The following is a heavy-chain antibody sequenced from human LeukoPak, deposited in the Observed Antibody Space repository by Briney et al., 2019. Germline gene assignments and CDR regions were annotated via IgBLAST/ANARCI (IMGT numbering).Heavy chain of an antibody. CDR3: ARVNINSWHSCDY. CDR2: IYHSGSP. D-gene: IGHD2-2*01. V-gene: IGHV4-4*02. CDR1: GGSISSNNR. Sequence: SGSLSLTCAVSGGSISSNNRWGCGRQPPGKGLGWIGEIYHSGSPNYNPSLKSRVTISVDKSRNHFSLNLSSATAADAAVYYCARVNINSWHSCDYWGQGTLV. J-gene: IGHJ4*02.